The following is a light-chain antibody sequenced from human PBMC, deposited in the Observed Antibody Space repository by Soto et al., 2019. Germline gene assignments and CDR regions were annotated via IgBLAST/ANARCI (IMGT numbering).Light chain of an antibody. CDR1: SGHGNYV. Sequence: QSVLTQSPSASASLGASVKLTCTLSSGHGNYVIAWHQQQPEKGPRYLMKVKSDGSHSKGDGIPDRFSGSSSGAERYLAISSLQSEDEADYYCQTWDTGIVVFGGGTKPTVL. CDR2: VKSDGSH. V-gene: IGLV4-69*01. CDR3: QTWDTGIVV. J-gene: IGLJ2*01.